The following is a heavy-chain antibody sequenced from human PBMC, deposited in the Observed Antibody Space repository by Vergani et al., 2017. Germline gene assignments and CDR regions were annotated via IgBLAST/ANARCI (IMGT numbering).Heavy chain of an antibody. J-gene: IGHJ4*02. CDR1: GFTFSSYW. D-gene: IGHD5-24*01. V-gene: IGHV3-74*01. Sequence: EVQLVESGGGLVKPGGSLRLSCAASGFTFSSYWMHWVRQAPGKGLVWVSRINSDGSSTSYADSVKGRFPISRDNAKNTLYLQRNSLRAEDTAVYYCAREGRVEMATITPEYFDYWGQGTLVTVSS. CDR2: INSDGSST. CDR3: AREGRVEMATITPEYFDY.